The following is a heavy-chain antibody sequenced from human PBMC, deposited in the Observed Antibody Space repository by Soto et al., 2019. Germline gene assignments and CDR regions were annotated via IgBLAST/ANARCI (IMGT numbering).Heavy chain of an antibody. Sequence: EVQLVESGGGLVKPGGSLRLSCAASGFSFSTFSMNWVRQAPGKGLEWVSSISSSGRHIYYADSVEGRFTVTRDNAENSMFLQMNRLRAEDTAVYYCARVDYSSNWDSIAVWGLGTTVTVSS. J-gene: IGHJ6*02. D-gene: IGHD6-13*01. CDR3: ARVDYSSNWDSIAV. V-gene: IGHV3-21*01. CDR1: GFSFSTFS. CDR2: ISSSGRHI.